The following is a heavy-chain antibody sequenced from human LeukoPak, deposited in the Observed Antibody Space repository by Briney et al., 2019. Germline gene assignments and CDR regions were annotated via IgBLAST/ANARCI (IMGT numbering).Heavy chain of an antibody. CDR1: GYTLTELS. CDR2: FDPEDGET. Sequence: ASVKVSCKVSGYTLTELSMHWVRQAPGKGLEWMGGFDPEDGETIYAQKFQGRVTMTEDTSTDTAYMELSSLRSEDTAVYYCARDRGLYCSSTSCYPYYYYYMDVWGKGTTVTVSS. V-gene: IGHV1-24*01. J-gene: IGHJ6*03. CDR3: ARDRGLYCSSTSCYPYYYYYMDV. D-gene: IGHD2-2*01.